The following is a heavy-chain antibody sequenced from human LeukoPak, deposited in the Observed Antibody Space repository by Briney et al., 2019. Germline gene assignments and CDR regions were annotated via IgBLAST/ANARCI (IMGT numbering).Heavy chain of an antibody. V-gene: IGHV1-8*02. D-gene: IGHD3-9*01. CDR1: GGTFSSYE. CDR2: MNPNSGNT. CDR3: ARRFYDNLTGHTWYDY. J-gene: IGHJ4*02. Sequence: ASVKVSCKASGGTFSSYEISWMRQAPGQGLEWVGWMNPNSGNTGYAQTFQGKLTMTRNTSIKTAYMELSSLRSEDTAVYYCARRFYDNLTGHTWYDYWGQGTLVTVSS.